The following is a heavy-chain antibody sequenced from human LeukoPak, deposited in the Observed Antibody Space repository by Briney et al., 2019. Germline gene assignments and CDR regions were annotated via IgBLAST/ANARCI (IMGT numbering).Heavy chain of an antibody. V-gene: IGHV1-2*02. CDR1: GYSFIDSY. Sequence: GASVKVSCKTSGYSFIDSYMQWVRQAPGQGLEWMGWINPKTGDTKYAQTFQGRFTMTRDTSIRTTYMELSSLRSDDTAIYYCGSEATAIGGVIVRVAYWGQGTLVSVSS. D-gene: IGHD3-16*02. CDR2: INPKTGDT. CDR3: GSEATAIGGVIVRVAY. J-gene: IGHJ4*02.